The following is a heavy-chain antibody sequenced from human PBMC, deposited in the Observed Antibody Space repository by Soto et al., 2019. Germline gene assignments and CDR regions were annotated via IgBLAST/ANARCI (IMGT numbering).Heavy chain of an antibody. D-gene: IGHD3-10*01. Sequence: PGESLKISCKGSGYSFTGYWIGWVRQMPVKGLEWMGIIYPGDSDTRYSPSFQGQVTISADKSISTAYLQWSSLKASDTAMYYCAGGGVRGVITRTRDYYGMDVWGQRTTVTVSS. V-gene: IGHV5-51*01. CDR3: AGGGVRGVITRTRDYYGMDV. J-gene: IGHJ6*02. CDR2: IYPGDSDT. CDR1: GYSFTGYW.